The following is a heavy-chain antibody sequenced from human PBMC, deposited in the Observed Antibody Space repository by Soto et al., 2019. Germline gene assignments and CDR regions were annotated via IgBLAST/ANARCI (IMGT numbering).Heavy chain of an antibody. D-gene: IGHD4-17*01. Sequence: QVQLVDSGGGEVQPGRSLTISCAASGFTFSTYGMHWVRQTPGKGLEWVAVISYDGTNKFYSDSVKGRFPISRDNFKNTLPLQMHSLRADDTAVYSCAKDLQSYGDYDYYCYGMDVWVLGTRVTVSS. CDR3: AKDLQSYGDYDYYCYGMDV. J-gene: IGHJ6*02. CDR1: GFTFSTYG. V-gene: IGHV3-30*18. CDR2: ISYDGTNK.